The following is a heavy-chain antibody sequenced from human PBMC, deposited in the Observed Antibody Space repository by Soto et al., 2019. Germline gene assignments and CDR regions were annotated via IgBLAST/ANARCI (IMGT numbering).Heavy chain of an antibody. D-gene: IGHD2-2*01. V-gene: IGHV4-31*03. J-gene: IGHJ6*02. CDR1: GGSISSGGYY. CDR2: IYYSGST. Sequence: PSETLSLTCTASGGSISSGGYYWSWIRQHPGKGLEWIGYIYYSGSTYYNPSLKSRVTISVDTSKNQFSLKLSSVTAADTAVYYCARCPPAANLYYYYYGMDVWGQGTTVTVSS. CDR3: ARCPPAANLYYYYYGMDV.